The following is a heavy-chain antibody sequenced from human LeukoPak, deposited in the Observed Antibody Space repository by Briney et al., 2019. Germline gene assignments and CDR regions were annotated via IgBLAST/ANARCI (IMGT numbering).Heavy chain of an antibody. CDR3: ARDSGGQYSYGSFDY. CDR2: IIPIFGTA. V-gene: IGHV1-69*13. Sequence: SVKVSCKASGGTFSSYAISWVRQAPGQGLEWMGGIIPIFGTANYAQKFQGRVTITADESTSTAYMELSSLRSEDTAVYYCARDSGGQYSYGSFDYWGQGTLVTVSS. J-gene: IGHJ4*02. CDR1: GGTFSSYA. D-gene: IGHD5-18*01.